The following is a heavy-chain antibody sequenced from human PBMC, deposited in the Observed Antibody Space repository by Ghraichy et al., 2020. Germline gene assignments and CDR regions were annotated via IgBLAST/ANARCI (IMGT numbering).Heavy chain of an antibody. J-gene: IGHJ3*02. D-gene: IGHD1-14*01. Sequence: LSLTCAASGFTFSGSAIHWLRQTSGKGLEWVGRIKTKTNSFATAYAASVTGRFTISRDDSKNTAFLQMNSLHTEDTAVYYCTRLNFGTTWDAFDIWGQGTMVTVSS. CDR3: TRLNFGTTWDAFDI. V-gene: IGHV3-73*01. CDR2: IKTKTNSFAT. CDR1: GFTFSGSA.